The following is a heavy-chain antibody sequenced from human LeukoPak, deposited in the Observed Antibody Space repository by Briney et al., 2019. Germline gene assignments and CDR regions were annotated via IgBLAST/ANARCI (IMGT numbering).Heavy chain of an antibody. CDR2: ITGITGTT. V-gene: IGHV3-23*01. J-gene: IGHJ4*02. CDR3: ARKSGDIDC. Sequence: GGSLRLSCAASGFTLSGYGMRSVRQAPGKGLEWVSAITGITGTTYYADSVKGRFTISRDNSKNTLYLQMNSLRPEDTAVYYCARKSGDIDCWGQGTLVTVSS. CDR1: GFTLSGYG. D-gene: IGHD1-1*01.